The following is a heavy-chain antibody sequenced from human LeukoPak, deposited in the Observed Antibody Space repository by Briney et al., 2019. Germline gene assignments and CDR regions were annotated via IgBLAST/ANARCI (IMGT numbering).Heavy chain of an antibody. CDR3: ARDRIAARHGYFDC. J-gene: IGHJ4*02. V-gene: IGHV3-66*01. CDR1: GFTVSSNY. CDR2: IYSGGST. Sequence: AGGSLRLSCAASGFTVSSNYMSWVRQAPGKGLEWVSVIYSGGSTYYADSVKGRFTISRDNSKNTLYLQMNSLRAEDTAVYYCARDRIAARHGYFDCWGQGTLVTVSS. D-gene: IGHD6-6*01.